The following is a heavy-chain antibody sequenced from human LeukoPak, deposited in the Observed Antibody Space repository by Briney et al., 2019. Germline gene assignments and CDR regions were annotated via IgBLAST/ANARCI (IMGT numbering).Heavy chain of an antibody. CDR3: AREGTTGWAF. Sequence: SETLSLTCTVSGGSISSYYWSWLRQPPGKGLEWIGYIYYSGSTKYNPSFNSRVTMSVDTSKNQISLKLSSVTAADTAVYFCAREGTTGWAFWGQGTLVTVSS. J-gene: IGHJ4*02. CDR1: GGSISSYY. V-gene: IGHV4-59*01. CDR2: IYYSGST. D-gene: IGHD1-1*01.